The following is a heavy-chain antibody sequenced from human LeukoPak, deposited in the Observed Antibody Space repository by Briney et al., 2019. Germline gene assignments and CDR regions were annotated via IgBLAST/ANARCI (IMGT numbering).Heavy chain of an antibody. CDR1: GFTFSSYG. J-gene: IGHJ6*02. CDR2: ISYDGSNK. V-gene: IGHV3-30*18. CDR3: AKAPNLDYYYYGMDV. Sequence: GGSLRLSCAASGFTFSSYGMHWVRQAPGKGLEWVAVISYDGSNKYYADSVKSRFTISRDNSKNTLYLQMNSLRAEDTAVYYCAKAPNLDYYYYGMDVWGQGTTVTVSS.